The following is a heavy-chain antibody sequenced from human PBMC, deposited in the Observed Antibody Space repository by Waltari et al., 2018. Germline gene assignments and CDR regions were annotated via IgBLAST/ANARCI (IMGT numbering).Heavy chain of an antibody. Sequence: QVQLVQSGAEVKKPGASVKVSCKVSGYTLTELSMHWVRQAPGQGLEWMGGIIPIFGTANYAQKFQGRVTITTDESTSTAYMELSSLRSEDTAVYYCARVQDDSGAYYFDYWGQGTLVTVSS. CDR1: GYTLTELS. D-gene: IGHD3-16*01. V-gene: IGHV1-69*05. CDR3: ARVQDDSGAYYFDY. CDR2: IIPIFGTA. J-gene: IGHJ4*02.